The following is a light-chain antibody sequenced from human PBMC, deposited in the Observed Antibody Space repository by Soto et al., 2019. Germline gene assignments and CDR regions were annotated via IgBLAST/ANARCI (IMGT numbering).Light chain of an antibody. J-gene: IGKJ4*01. CDR2: GAS. CDR1: QSVGSSY. CDR3: QQYGSSPLT. V-gene: IGKV3-20*01. Sequence: EIVLTQSPGTLSLSPGERATLSCRASQSVGSSYLAWYQQKPGQAPRLLIYGASSRATGIPDRFSGSGSGTDFTLTISRLEAADFAVYYCQQYGSSPLTFGGGTKVEIK.